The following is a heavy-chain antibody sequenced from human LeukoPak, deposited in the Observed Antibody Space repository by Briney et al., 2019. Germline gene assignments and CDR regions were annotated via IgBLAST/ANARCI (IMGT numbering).Heavy chain of an antibody. CDR1: GGTFISYA. V-gene: IGHV1-69*13. D-gene: IGHD5-24*01. Sequence: SVKVSCKASGGTFISYAISWVRQAPGQGLEWMGGIIPIFGTANYAQKFQGRVTITADESTSTAYMELSSLRSEDTAVYYCARGKIDWDGYNPSVHAFDIWGQGTMVTVSS. J-gene: IGHJ3*02. CDR2: IIPIFGTA. CDR3: ARGKIDWDGYNPSVHAFDI.